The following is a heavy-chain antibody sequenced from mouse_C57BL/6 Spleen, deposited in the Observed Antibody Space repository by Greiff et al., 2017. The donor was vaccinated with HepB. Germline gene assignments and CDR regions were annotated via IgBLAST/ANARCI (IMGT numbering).Heavy chain of an antibody. D-gene: IGHD2-12*01. V-gene: IGHV1-69*01. CDR1: GYTFTSYW. CDR3: AICGYYSDFYYAMDY. J-gene: IGHJ4*01. Sequence: QVQLQQSGAELVMPGASVKLSCKASGYTFTSYWMRWVKQRPGQGLEWIGEIDPADSYTNYNQKFKGKSTLTVDKSSSTAYMQLSSLTSEDSAVYYCAICGYYSDFYYAMDYWGPGPSVTVSS. CDR2: IDPADSYT.